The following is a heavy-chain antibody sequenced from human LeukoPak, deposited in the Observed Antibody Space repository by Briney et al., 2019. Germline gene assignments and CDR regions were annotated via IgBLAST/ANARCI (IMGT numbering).Heavy chain of an antibody. CDR3: ARDSGYEGYYYYYYMDV. D-gene: IGHD5-12*01. CDR1: GFTFSSYA. V-gene: IGHV3-30-3*01. Sequence: PGGSLRLSCAASGFTFSSYAMHWVRQAPGKGLEWVAVISYDGSNKYYADSVKGRFTISRDNSKNTLYLQMNSLRAEDTAVYYCARDSGYEGYYYYYYMDVWGKGTTVTVSS. CDR2: ISYDGSNK. J-gene: IGHJ6*03.